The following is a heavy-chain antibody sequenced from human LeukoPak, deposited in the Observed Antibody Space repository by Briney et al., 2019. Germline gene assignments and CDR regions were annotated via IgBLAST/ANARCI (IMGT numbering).Heavy chain of an antibody. Sequence: PGGSLRLSCAASGFTFSSYWMSWVRQAPGKGLEWVANIKQDGSEKYYVDSVKGRFTISRDNAKNSLYLQMNSLRAEDTAVYYCAREGGYSPIDYYYYYMDVWGKGTTVTVSS. CDR3: AREGGYSPIDYYYYYMDV. J-gene: IGHJ6*03. D-gene: IGHD5-18*01. CDR1: GFTFSSYW. V-gene: IGHV3-7*01. CDR2: IKQDGSEK.